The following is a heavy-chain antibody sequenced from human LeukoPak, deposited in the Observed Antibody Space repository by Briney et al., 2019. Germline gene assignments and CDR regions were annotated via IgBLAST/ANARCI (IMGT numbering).Heavy chain of an antibody. V-gene: IGHV4-39*01. J-gene: IGHJ5*02. Sequence: SETLSLTCSVSGGSVTSGGFYWGWLRQPPGKGPEWIATIYYTGNTYYNPSLQSRVTISIDTSKNQFSLRLTSVTATDTAVYHCARHSGSGSLSRPFDPWGQGTLVTVSS. CDR2: IYYTGNT. CDR1: GGSVTSGGFY. CDR3: ARHSGSGSLSRPFDP. D-gene: IGHD3-10*01.